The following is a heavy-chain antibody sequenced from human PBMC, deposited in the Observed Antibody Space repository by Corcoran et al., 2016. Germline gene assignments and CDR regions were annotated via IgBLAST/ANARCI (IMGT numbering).Heavy chain of an antibody. D-gene: IGHD1-26*01. CDR2: IIPIVGTA. Sequence: QVPLVQSGAEVNKAGSSVKVSCKASGGTFGSYAISLVRQAPGQGLEWMGGIIPIVGTANYAQKFQGRVTITADESTSTAYMELSSLRSEDTAVYYCARGSRTGLELSIGGTVDDWGQGTRVTGSS. CDR3: ARGSRTGLELSIGGTVDD. V-gene: IGHV1-69*01. J-gene: IGHJ4*02. CDR1: GGTFGSYA.